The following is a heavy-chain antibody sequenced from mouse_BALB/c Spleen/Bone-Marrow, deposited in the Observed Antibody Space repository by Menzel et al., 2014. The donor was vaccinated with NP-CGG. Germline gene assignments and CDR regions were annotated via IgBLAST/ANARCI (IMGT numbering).Heavy chain of an antibody. V-gene: IGHV1-18*01. CDR2: INPYNGGT. CDR3: ARDYYGFSYGCAY. CDR1: GYSFTGYT. J-gene: IGHJ3*01. D-gene: IGHD1-1*01. Sequence: EVQLQQSGPELVKPGAPMKISCKASGYSFTGYTMNWVKQSHGKNLEWIGLINPYNGGTNYNQKFKGKATLTVDKSSSTAYMELLSLTSEDSAVYYCARDYYGFSYGCAYWGQGTLVTVSA.